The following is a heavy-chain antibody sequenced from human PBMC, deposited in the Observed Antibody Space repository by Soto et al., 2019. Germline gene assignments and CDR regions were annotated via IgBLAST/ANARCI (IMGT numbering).Heavy chain of an antibody. V-gene: IGHV4-34*01. CDR2: INHSGST. D-gene: IGHD5-18*01. Sequence: PSETLSLTCAVYGGSFSGYYWSWIRQPPGKGLEWIGEINHSGSTNYNPSLKSRVTISVDTSKSQLSLKLSSATAADTALYYCAGRRDGYSLFDYWGQGTLVTSPQ. CDR1: GGSFSGYY. J-gene: IGHJ4*02. CDR3: AGRRDGYSLFDY.